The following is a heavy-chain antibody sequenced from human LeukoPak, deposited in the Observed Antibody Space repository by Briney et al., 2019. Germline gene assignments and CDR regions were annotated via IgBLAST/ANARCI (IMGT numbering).Heavy chain of an antibody. V-gene: IGHV3-21*01. D-gene: IGHD2-2*01. CDR1: GFTFSSYS. Sequence: GGSLRLSCAASGFTFSSYSMNWVRQAPGKGLEWVSSISSSSSYIYYADSVKGRFTISRDNAKNSLYLQMNSLRAEDTAVYYCAREVGYCSSTSCSHNWFDPWGQGTLVTVSS. CDR3: AREVGYCSSTSCSHNWFDP. CDR2: ISSSSSYI. J-gene: IGHJ5*02.